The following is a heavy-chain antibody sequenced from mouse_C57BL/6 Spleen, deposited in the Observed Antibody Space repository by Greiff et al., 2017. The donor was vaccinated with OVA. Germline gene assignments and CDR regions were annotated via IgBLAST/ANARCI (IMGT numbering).Heavy chain of an antibody. CDR1: GYTFTDYD. CDR3: TRALGRRYWYFDV. Sequence: QVQLQQSGAELVRPGASVTLSCKASGYTFTDYDMHWVKQTPVHGLEWIGAIDPETGGTAYNQKFKGKAILTADKSSSTAYMELRSLTSEDSAVYYCTRALGRRYWYFDVWGTGTTVTVSS. V-gene: IGHV1-15*01. J-gene: IGHJ1*03. CDR2: IDPETGGT. D-gene: IGHD4-1*01.